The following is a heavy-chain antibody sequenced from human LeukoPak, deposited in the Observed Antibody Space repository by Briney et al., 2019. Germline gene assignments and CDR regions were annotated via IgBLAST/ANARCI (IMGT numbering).Heavy chain of an antibody. D-gene: IGHD1-26*01. Sequence: ASVKVSCKASGNTFTSYYIHWVRQAPGQGLEWMGIINPSGGSTSYAQKFQGRVTMTRDTSTSTVYMELSSLRSEDTAVYYCAKGGVGATSSFDYWGQGTLVTVSS. V-gene: IGHV1-46*01. CDR2: INPSGGST. CDR3: AKGGVGATSSFDY. CDR1: GNTFTSYY. J-gene: IGHJ4*02.